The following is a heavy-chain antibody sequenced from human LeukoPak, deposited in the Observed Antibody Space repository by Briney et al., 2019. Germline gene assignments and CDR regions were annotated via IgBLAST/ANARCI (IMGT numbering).Heavy chain of an antibody. J-gene: IGHJ4*02. CDR1: GYTLTELS. V-gene: IGHV1-24*01. D-gene: IGHD5-12*01. Sequence: SAKASCKVSGYTLTELSMHWVRQAPGKGLEWMGGFDPEDGETIYAQKFQGRVTMTEDTSTDTAYMELSSLRSEDTAVYYCATGVGYSGYGSVFDYWGQGTLVTVSS. CDR2: FDPEDGET. CDR3: ATGVGYSGYGSVFDY.